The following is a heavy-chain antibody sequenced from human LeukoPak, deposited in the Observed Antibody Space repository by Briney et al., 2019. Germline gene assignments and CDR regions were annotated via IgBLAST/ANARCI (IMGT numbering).Heavy chain of an antibody. CDR1: GGSISSYY. D-gene: IGHD5-12*01. V-gene: IGHV4-4*07. Sequence: SETLSLTCTVSGGSISSYYWSWIRQPAGKGLEWIGRIYTSGSTNYNPSLKSRVTVSVDTSKNQFSLKLSSVTAADTAVYYCARDPYGYSGYDSGFDPWGQGTLVTVSS. J-gene: IGHJ5*02. CDR2: IYTSGST. CDR3: ARDPYGYSGYDSGFDP.